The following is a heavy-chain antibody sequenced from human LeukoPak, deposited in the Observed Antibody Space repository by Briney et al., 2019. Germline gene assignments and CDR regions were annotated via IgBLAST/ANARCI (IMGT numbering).Heavy chain of an antibody. J-gene: IGHJ4*02. Sequence: PGESLKISCKGSGYSFTNYWVGWVRQMPGKGLEWMGIIYPNNSDSRYSPSFRGQVTISVDRSITTAYLQWNSLKPSDTAMYYCALSSGAFDSAGYFDYWGQGTLVTVPS. CDR2: IYPNNSDS. CDR1: GYSFTNYW. V-gene: IGHV5-51*01. CDR3: ALSSGAFDSAGYFDY. D-gene: IGHD2-15*01.